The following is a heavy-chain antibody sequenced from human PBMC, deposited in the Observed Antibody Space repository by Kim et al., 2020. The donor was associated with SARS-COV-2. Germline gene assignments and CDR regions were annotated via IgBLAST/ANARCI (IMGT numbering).Heavy chain of an antibody. J-gene: IGHJ4*02. D-gene: IGHD6-19*01. V-gene: IGHV4-59*01. Sequence: YTPSLKSRVTISRATSQDQFSLKLSSVTAADTAVYYCAREISSGWSHFDYWGQGTLVTVSS. CDR3: AREISSGWSHFDY.